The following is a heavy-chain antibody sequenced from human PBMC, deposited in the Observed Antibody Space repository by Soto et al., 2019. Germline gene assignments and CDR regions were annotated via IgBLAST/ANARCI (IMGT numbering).Heavy chain of an antibody. CDR2: ISPNNGNT. D-gene: IGHD2-15*01. CDR3: ARTNSGGPPYFDY. CDR1: GYSFISFG. J-gene: IGHJ4*02. V-gene: IGHV1-18*01. Sequence: GASVKVSCKASGYSFISFGITWVRQAPGHGPEWMGWISPNNGNTNYAQNLQGRVTMTRDTPTSTVYMELGSLTSDDTAVYYCARTNSGGPPYFDYWGQGTLVTVSS.